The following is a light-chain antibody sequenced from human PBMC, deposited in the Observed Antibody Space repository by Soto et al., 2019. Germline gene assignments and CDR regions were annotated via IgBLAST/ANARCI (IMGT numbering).Light chain of an antibody. CDR2: EVS. J-gene: IGLJ1*01. CDR3: SSYISRSRV. V-gene: IGLV2-14*01. CDR1: SSDVGGYNY. Sequence: QSAVTQPASVSGSPGQSITISCTGTSSDVGGYNYVSWYQQHPGKAPKLMIYEVSNRPSGVSNRFSGSKSGNTASLTISGLQAEDEADYYCSSYISRSRVFGTGTKLTVL.